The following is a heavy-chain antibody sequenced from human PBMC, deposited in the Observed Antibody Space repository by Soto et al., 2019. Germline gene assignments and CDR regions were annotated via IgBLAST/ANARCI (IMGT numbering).Heavy chain of an antibody. CDR1: GFTVSSNY. CDR2: IYSGGST. V-gene: IGHV3-66*01. Sequence: GGSLRLSCAASGFTVSSNYMSWVRQAPGKGLEWVSVIYSGGSTYYADSVKGRFPISRDNSKNTLYLQMNSLRAEDTAVYYCARVKRVFPDYWGQGTLVTVSS. D-gene: IGHD6-6*01. J-gene: IGHJ4*02. CDR3: ARVKRVFPDY.